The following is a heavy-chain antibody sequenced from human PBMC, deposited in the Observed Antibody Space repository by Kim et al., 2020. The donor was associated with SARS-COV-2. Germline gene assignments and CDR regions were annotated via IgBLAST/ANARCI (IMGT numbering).Heavy chain of an antibody. J-gene: IGHJ4*02. D-gene: IGHD3-10*01. CDR1: GGSFSGYY. V-gene: IGHV4-34*01. CDR2: INHSGST. CDR3: AREGGSGSYSPFDY. Sequence: SETLSLTCAVYGGSFSGYYWSWIRQPPGKGLEWIGEINHSGSTNYNPSLKSRVTISVDTSKNQFSLKLSSVTAADTAVYYCAREGGSGSYSPFDYWGQGT.